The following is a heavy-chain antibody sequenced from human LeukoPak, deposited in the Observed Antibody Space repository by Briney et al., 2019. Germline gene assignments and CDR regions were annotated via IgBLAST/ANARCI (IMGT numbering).Heavy chain of an antibody. CDR2: KYYSEST. Sequence: PSETLSLTCDVSGVSLNTCCYYWTWIRQPPGTGLEWIGYKYYSESTRYNSSLRSRLTISLVSSKNQFSLRLTSVTAADAAVYYCARGRSYGFDFDSWGPGTLVIVSS. CDR3: ARGRSYGFDFDS. CDR1: GVSLNTCCYY. D-gene: IGHD5-18*01. J-gene: IGHJ5*01. V-gene: IGHV4-61*01.